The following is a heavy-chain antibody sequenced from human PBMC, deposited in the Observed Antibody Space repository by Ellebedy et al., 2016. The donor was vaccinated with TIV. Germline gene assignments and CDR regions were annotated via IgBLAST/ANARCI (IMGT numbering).Heavy chain of an antibody. J-gene: IGHJ4*02. CDR1: GLTVSNNY. CDR3: ARVYQ. CDR2: IYSGGRT. D-gene: IGHD2-2*01. V-gene: IGHV3-66*01. Sequence: GESLKISCSVSGLTVSNNYMSWVRQAPGKGLEWVPLIYSGGRTDYEDSVKGRFTISRDNSKNTVYLQMKSLRVEDTAVYYCARVYQWGQGTLVTVSS.